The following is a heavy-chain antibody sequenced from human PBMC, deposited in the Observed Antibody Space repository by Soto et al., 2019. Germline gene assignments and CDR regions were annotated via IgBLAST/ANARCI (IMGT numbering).Heavy chain of an antibody. D-gene: IGHD3-10*01. CDR2: IYYSGST. CDR3: ARGGWFGELPLYYYYYGMDV. V-gene: IGHV4-31*03. J-gene: IGHJ6*02. Sequence: PSETLSLTCTVSGGSISSGGYYWTWIRQHPGKGLEWIGYIYYSGSTNYNPSLKSRVTISVDTSKNQFSLKLSSVTAADTAVYYCARGGWFGELPLYYYYYGMDVWGQGTTVTVSS. CDR1: GGSISSGGYY.